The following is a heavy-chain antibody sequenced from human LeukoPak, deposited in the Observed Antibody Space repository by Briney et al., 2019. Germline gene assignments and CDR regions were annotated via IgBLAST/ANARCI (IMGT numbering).Heavy chain of an antibody. J-gene: IGHJ4*02. CDR2: ISSSSSYI. D-gene: IGHD3-22*01. Sequence: GGSLRLSSAASGFTFSSYSMNWVRQAPGKGLEWVSSISSSSSYIYYADSVKGRFTISRDNAKNSLYLQMNSLRAEDTAVYYCARDDWMLRDYYDSSGHFDYWGQGTPVTVSS. CDR3: ARDDWMLRDYYDSSGHFDY. CDR1: GFTFSSYS. V-gene: IGHV3-21*01.